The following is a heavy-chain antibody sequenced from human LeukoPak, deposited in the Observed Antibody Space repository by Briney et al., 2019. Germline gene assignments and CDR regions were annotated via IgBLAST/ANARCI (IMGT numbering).Heavy chain of an antibody. CDR2: ISSSSSFI. V-gene: IGHV3-21*01. CDR3: ATQGEHSYDSSRSGYFQH. Sequence: GGSLGLSCAASGFTVSSNYMSWVRQAPGKGLEWVSSISSSSSFIYYADSVKGRFTISRDNAKNSLYLQMNSLRAEDTAVYYCATQGEHSYDSSRSGYFQHWGQGTLVTVSS. D-gene: IGHD3-22*01. CDR1: GFTVSSNY. J-gene: IGHJ1*01.